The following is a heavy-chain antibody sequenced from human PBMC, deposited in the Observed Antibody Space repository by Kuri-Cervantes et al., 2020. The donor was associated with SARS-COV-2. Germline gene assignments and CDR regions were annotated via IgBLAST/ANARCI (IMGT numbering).Heavy chain of an antibody. CDR2: IIPILGLA. CDR3: ARDQMDTAMVKDGMDV. D-gene: IGHD5-18*01. CDR1: GRTFSSYT. J-gene: IGHJ6*02. V-gene: IGHV1-69*10. Sequence: VKLSSNAPGRTFSSYTISWVRKTPGQGLGWMGMIIPILGLANYAQKFQGRVTITADTARSKAYMEVSSLSSEDTVVYYCARDQMDTAMVKDGMDVWGQGTTVTVSS.